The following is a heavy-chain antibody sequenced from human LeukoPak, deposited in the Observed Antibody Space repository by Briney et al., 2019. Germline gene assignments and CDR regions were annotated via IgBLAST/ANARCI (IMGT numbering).Heavy chain of an antibody. Sequence: PGGSLRLSCAASGFTFSSYSMNWVRQAPGKGLEWVSSISSSRSYIYYADSVKGRFTISRDNAKNSLYLQMNSLRAEDTAVYYCARDHTTTVTTMDPFDYWGQGTLVTVSS. CDR3: ARDHTTTVTTMDPFDY. CDR1: GFTFSSYS. CDR2: ISSSRSYI. J-gene: IGHJ4*02. D-gene: IGHD4-17*01. V-gene: IGHV3-21*01.